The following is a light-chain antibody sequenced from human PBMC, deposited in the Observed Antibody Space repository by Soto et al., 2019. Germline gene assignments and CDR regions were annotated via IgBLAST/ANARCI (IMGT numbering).Light chain of an antibody. CDR1: SSDVGGYNY. CDR2: EVS. V-gene: IGLV2-8*01. CDR3: SSYAVSNKFVV. J-gene: IGLJ2*01. Sequence: QSALTQPPSASGSRGQSVTISCTGTSSDVGGYNYVSWYQQHPGKVPQLMIYEVSKRPSGVPDRFSGSKSGNTASLTVSGLQAEDEDEYYCSSYAVSNKFVVFGGGTQLTVL.